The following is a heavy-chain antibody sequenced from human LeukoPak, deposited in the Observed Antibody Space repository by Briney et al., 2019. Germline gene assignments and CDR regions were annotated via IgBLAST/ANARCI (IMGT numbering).Heavy chain of an antibody. J-gene: IGHJ2*01. CDR3: ARTYGSSGLGYFDL. CDR1: GGSISSYY. CDR2: IYYSGST. V-gene: IGHV4-59*01. D-gene: IGHD6-13*01. Sequence: PSETLSLTCTVSGGSISSYYWSWIRQPPGKGLEWIGYIYYSGSTNYSPSLKSRLNISVDTSKNQFSLKLSSVTAADTAVYYCARTYGSSGLGYFDLWGRGTLVTVSS.